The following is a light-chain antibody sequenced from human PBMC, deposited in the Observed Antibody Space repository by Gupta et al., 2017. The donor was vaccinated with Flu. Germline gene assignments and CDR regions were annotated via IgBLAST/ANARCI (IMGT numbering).Light chain of an antibody. V-gene: IGKV2-28*01. CDR3: RQALQTPLT. CDR2: LAS. CDR1: QSLLHINGYNY. Sequence: ETVMTQSPLALSVTPGEAASISCRSSQSLLHINGYNYLDWYLQKPGQPPQLLIYLASKRASGVPDRFSGSGSGTIFTLKISRVEAEDVGIYYCRQALQTPLTFGQGTKVEIK. J-gene: IGKJ1*01.